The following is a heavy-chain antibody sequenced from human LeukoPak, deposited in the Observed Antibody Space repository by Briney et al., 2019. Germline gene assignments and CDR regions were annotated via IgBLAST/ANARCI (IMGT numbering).Heavy chain of an antibody. CDR2: IRYDGSNK. CDR1: GFTFSSYG. V-gene: IGHV3-30*02. D-gene: IGHD6-13*01. CDR3: AKGGRYSSSLLDY. Sequence: VQPGGSLRLSCAASGFTFSSYGMHWVRQAPGKGLEWVAFIRYDGSNKYYADSVKGRFTISRDNSKNTLYLQMNSLRAEDTAVYYRAKGGRYSSSLLDYWGQGTLVTVSS. J-gene: IGHJ4*02.